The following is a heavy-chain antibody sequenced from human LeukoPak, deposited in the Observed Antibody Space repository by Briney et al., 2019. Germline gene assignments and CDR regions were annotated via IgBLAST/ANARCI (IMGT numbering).Heavy chain of an antibody. Sequence: GGSLRLSCAASGYTFSSYWMHWVRQGPGTGLVWVSRIHNDGITTAYADSVKGRFTISRDDAKNSLYLQMNSLRAEDTALYYCGLYYGSWSYYILAWGQGTLVTVSS. CDR2: IHNDGITT. V-gene: IGHV3-74*01. CDR1: GYTFSSYW. J-gene: IGHJ5*02. CDR3: GLYYGSWSYYILA. D-gene: IGHD3-10*01.